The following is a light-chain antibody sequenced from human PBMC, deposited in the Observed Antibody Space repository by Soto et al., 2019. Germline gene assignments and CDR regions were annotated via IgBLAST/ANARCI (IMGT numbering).Light chain of an antibody. Sequence: EIVLTQSPATLSLSPGERATLSCGASQSVSNTYLAWYQHKPGLAPRLLVYHASSRATGIPDRFSGSGSGTDFTLTISRLEPEDFATYYCQHYNSYSEAFGQGTKVELK. J-gene: IGKJ1*01. CDR1: QSVSNTY. CDR3: QHYNSYSEA. V-gene: IGKV3D-20*01. CDR2: HAS.